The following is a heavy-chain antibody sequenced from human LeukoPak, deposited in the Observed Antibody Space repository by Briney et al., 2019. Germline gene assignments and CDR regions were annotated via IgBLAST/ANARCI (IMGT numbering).Heavy chain of an antibody. D-gene: IGHD3-9*01. J-gene: IGHJ4*02. CDR3: ARDQDYDILTGPPGYFDY. Sequence: PGGSLRLSCAASGFTFSSYSMNWVRQAPGKGLEWASSISSSSSYIYYADSVKGRFTISRDNAKNSLYLQMNSLRAEDTAVYYCARDQDYDILTGPPGYFDYWGQGTLVTVSS. CDR2: ISSSSSYI. V-gene: IGHV3-21*01. CDR1: GFTFSSYS.